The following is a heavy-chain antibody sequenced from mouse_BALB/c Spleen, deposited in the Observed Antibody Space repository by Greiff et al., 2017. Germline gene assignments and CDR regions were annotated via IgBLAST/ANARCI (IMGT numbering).Heavy chain of an antibody. J-gene: IGHJ4*01. Sequence: VQLQQSGAELVRPGTSVKVSCKASGYAFTNYLIEWVKQRPGQGLEWIGVINPGSGGTNYNEKFKGKATLTADKSSSTAYMQLSSLTSDDSAVYFCARYGYYYGSAYAMDYWGQGTSVTVSS. D-gene: IGHD1-1*01. CDR3: ARYGYYYGSAYAMDY. V-gene: IGHV1-54*03. CDR2: INPGSGGT. CDR1: GYAFTNYL.